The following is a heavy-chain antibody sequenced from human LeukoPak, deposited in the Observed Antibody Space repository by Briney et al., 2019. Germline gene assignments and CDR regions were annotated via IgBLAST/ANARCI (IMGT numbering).Heavy chain of an antibody. V-gene: IGHV3-21*04. CDR1: GFSFRSYS. D-gene: IGHD3-10*01. Sequence: GGSLRLSCAGSGFSFRSYSMNWVRQAPGKGLQWVSSISSSNSYISYEDSVKGRFTISRDNAKNSLYLQMNSLRAEDTALYHCARWFGPSNYYMDVWGKGTSVTVSS. CDR3: ARWFGPSNYYMDV. CDR2: ISSSNSYI. J-gene: IGHJ6*03.